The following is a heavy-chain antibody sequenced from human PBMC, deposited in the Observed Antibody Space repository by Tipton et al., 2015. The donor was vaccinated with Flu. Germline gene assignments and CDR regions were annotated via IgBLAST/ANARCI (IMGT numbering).Heavy chain of an antibody. V-gene: IGHV1-8*01. CDR1: GYTFTSYD. D-gene: IGHD3-3*01. CDR2: MNPNSGNT. J-gene: IGHJ5*02. Sequence: QLVQSGAEVKKPGASVKVSCKASGYTFTSYDINWVRQATGQGLEWMGWMNPNSGNTGYAQKFQGIVTMTRNTSISTAYMGLSSLRSEDTAVYYCARTPQRIPIFGVVIKGHNWFDPWGQGTLVTVSS. CDR3: ARTPQRIPIFGVVIKGHNWFDP.